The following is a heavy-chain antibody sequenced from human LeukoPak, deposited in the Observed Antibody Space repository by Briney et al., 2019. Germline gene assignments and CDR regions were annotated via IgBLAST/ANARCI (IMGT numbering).Heavy chain of an antibody. V-gene: IGHV4-34*01. CDR1: SESFSSYY. Sequence: PSETLSLTCAVYSESFSSYYWSWIRQPPGKGLEWIGEINHSGNTNYNPSLKSRVTISVDTSKNQFSLKLSSVTAADTAVYYCARVEYYDSHDAFDIWVQGTMVTVSS. J-gene: IGHJ3*02. D-gene: IGHD3-22*01. CDR2: INHSGNT. CDR3: ARVEYYDSHDAFDI.